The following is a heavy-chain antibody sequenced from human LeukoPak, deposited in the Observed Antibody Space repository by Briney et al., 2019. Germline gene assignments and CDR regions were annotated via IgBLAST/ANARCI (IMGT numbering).Heavy chain of an antibody. CDR3: ARDLFGGYDFWSGYYSHFDY. CDR1: GFTFSSYS. J-gene: IGHJ4*02. V-gene: IGHV3-48*01. CDR2: ISSSSSTI. Sequence: GGSLRLSCAASGFTFSSYSMNWVRQAPGKGLEWVSYISSSSSTIYYADSVKGRFTISRDNAKNSLYLQMNSLRAEDTAVYYCARDLFGGYDFWSGYYSHFDYWGQGTLVTVSS. D-gene: IGHD3-3*01.